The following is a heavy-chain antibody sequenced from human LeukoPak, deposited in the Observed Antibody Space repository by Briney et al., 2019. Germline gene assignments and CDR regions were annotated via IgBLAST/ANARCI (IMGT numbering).Heavy chain of an antibody. CDR3: ARDRIPH. CDR2: ISYDGSNK. D-gene: IGHD2-15*01. V-gene: IGHV3-30*04. CDR1: GFTFSSYA. Sequence: PGGSLRLSCAASGFTFSSYAMHWVRQAPGKGLEWVAVISYDGSNKYYADSVKGRFTISRDNSKNTLYLQMNSLRAEDTAVYYCARDRIPHWGQGTLVTVSS. J-gene: IGHJ4*02.